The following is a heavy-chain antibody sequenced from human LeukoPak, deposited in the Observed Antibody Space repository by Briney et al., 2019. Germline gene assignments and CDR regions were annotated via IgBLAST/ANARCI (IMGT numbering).Heavy chain of an antibody. CDR2: INHSGNT. Sequence: SETLSLTCAVYGGSFSGYYWSWIRQPPGKGLGWIGEINHSGNTNYNPSLKSRVTISVDTSKKHFSLKLSSVTAADTAVYYCARGQTTVTPHYYYYYMDVWGKGTTVTVSS. D-gene: IGHD4-11*01. CDR1: GGSFSGYY. CDR3: ARGQTTVTPHYYYYYMDV. V-gene: IGHV4-34*01. J-gene: IGHJ6*03.